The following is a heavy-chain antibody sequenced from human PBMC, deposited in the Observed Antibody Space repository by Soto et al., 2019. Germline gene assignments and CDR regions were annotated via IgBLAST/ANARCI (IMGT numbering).Heavy chain of an antibody. V-gene: IGHV4-59*01. D-gene: IGHD4-17*01. J-gene: IGHJ4*02. Sequence: SETLSLTCTVSGGSISSYYWSWIRQPPGKGLEWIGYIHYSGSTNYNPSLKSRVTISVDTSKNQFSLRLSSVTAADTAVYYCARGPYGDYFPQYYFDYWGQGTLVTVSS. CDR3: ARGPYGDYFPQYYFDY. CDR1: GGSISSYY. CDR2: IHYSGST.